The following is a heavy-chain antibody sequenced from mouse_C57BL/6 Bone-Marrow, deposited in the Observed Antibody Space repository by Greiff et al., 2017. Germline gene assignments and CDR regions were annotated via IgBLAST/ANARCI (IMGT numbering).Heavy chain of an antibody. J-gene: IGHJ1*03. Sequence: EVKLMESEGGLVQPGSSMKLSCTASGFTFSDYYMAWVRQVPEKGLEWVANINYDGSSTYYLDSLKSRFIISRDNAKNILYLQMSSLKSEDTATYYCARGGGSSTSGVPYWYFDVWGTGPTVTVSS. D-gene: IGHD1-1*01. CDR2: INYDGSST. V-gene: IGHV5-16*01. CDR1: GFTFSDYY. CDR3: ARGGGSSTSGVPYWYFDV.